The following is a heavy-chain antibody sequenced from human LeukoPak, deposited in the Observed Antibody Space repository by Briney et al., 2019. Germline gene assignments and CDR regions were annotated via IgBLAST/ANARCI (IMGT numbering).Heavy chain of an antibody. D-gene: IGHD6-13*01. CDR2: IIPIFGTA. CDR1: GGTFSSYA. CDR3: ASIAINPPYYYYYMDV. Sequence: SVKVSCKASGGTFSSYAISWVRQAPGQGLEWMGGIIPIFGTANYAQKFQGRVTITTDESTSTAYMELSSLRSEDTAVYYCASIAINPPYYYYYMDVWGKGTTVTVSS. V-gene: IGHV1-69*05. J-gene: IGHJ6*03.